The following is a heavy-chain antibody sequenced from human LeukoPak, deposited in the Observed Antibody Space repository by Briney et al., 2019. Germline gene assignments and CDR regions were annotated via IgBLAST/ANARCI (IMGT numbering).Heavy chain of an antibody. CDR3: ARVEAAAIDY. D-gene: IGHD6-13*01. CDR2: INSDGSST. Sequence: QPGGSLRLSCAASGFTFSSYWMHWVRQAPGKGLVRVSRINSDGSSTSYADSVKGRFTISRDNAKNTLYLQMNSLRAEDTAVYYCARVEAAAIDYWGQGTLVTVSS. J-gene: IGHJ4*02. CDR1: GFTFSSYW. V-gene: IGHV3-74*01.